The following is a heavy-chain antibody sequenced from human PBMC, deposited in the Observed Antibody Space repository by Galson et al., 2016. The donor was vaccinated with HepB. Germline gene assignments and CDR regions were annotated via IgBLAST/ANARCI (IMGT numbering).Heavy chain of an antibody. CDR3: AQYYYDSSGYLEYFQH. CDR1: GFTSSTYW. V-gene: IGHV3-7*03. D-gene: IGHD3-22*01. CDR2: IKQDGSEK. Sequence: SLRLSCAASGFTSSTYWMSWVRQAPGKGLEWVANIKQDGSEKYYVDSVKGRFTISRDNAKNSLYLQMNSLRADDTAVYYCAQYYYDSSGYLEYFQHWGQGTRVTVSS. J-gene: IGHJ1*01.